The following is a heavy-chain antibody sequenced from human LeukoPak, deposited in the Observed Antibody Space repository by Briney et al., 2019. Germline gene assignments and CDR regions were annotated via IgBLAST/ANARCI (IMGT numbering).Heavy chain of an antibody. V-gene: IGHV1-18*01. Sequence: ASVKVSCKASGYTFTSYGISWVRQAPGQGLEWMGWISAYNGNTNYAQKLQGRVTMTTDTYTSTAYMELRSLRSDDTAVYYCARFFVGSSWYGGENYFDYWGQGTLVTVSS. CDR1: GYTFTSYG. D-gene: IGHD6-13*01. CDR3: ARFFVGSSWYGGENYFDY. CDR2: ISAYNGNT. J-gene: IGHJ4*02.